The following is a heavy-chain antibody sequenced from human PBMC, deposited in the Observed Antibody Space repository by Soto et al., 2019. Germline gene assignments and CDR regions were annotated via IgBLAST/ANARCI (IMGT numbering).Heavy chain of an antibody. V-gene: IGHV3-73*01. J-gene: IGHJ5*02. CDR3: TRRSYSTSSVLFDP. Sequence: PGGSLRLSCAASGFTFSGSAMHWVRQASGKGLEWVGRIRSKANSYATAYAASVKGRFTISRDDSKNTAYLQMNSLKTEDTAVYSCTRRSYSTSSVLFDPWGQATLFTAAS. CDR1: GFTFSGSA. CDR2: IRSKANSYAT. D-gene: IGHD6-6*01.